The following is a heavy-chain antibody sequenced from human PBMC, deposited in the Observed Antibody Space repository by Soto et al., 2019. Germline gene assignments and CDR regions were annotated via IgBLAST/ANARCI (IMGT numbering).Heavy chain of an antibody. J-gene: IGHJ5*02. CDR1: GYSFTSYW. CDR3: ARHVHQYSSSWYSPDNWFDP. V-gene: IGHV5-51*01. CDR2: IYPGDSDT. D-gene: IGHD6-13*01. Sequence: PGESLKISCKVSGYSFTSYWIGWVRQMPGKGLEWMGIIYPGDSDTRYSPSFQGQVTISADKSISTAYLQWSSLKASDTAMYYCARHVHQYSSSWYSPDNWFDPWGQGTLVTVSS.